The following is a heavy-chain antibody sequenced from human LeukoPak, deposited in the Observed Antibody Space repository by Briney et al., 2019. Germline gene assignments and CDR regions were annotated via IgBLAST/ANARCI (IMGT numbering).Heavy chain of an antibody. D-gene: IGHD5-12*01. CDR1: GFTFSSYG. Sequence: PGGSLRLSCAASGFTFSSYGMHWVRQAPGKGLEWVAVIWYDGSNKYYADSVKGRFTISRDNSKNTLYLQMNSLRAEDTAVYYCAKAGGGYTYYYYMDVWGKGTTVTVSS. V-gene: IGHV3-33*06. J-gene: IGHJ6*03. CDR2: IWYDGSNK. CDR3: AKAGGGYTYYYYMDV.